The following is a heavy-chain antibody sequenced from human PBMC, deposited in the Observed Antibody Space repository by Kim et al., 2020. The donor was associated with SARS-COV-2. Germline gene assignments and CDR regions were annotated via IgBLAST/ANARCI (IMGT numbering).Heavy chain of an antibody. Sequence: GGSLRLSCVASGFTFSSYAMNWARQAPGKGLEWVSNMGRNDGSTYYADSVKGRFIISRDNSENTMYLQMHSLRAEDTCVYYCAKGMTHGAYSVHFDYWGQGTLVTVSS. J-gene: IGHJ4*02. CDR1: GFTFSSYA. V-gene: IGHV3-23*01. CDR2: MGRNDGST. CDR3: AKGMTHGAYSVHFDY. D-gene: IGHD4-17*01.